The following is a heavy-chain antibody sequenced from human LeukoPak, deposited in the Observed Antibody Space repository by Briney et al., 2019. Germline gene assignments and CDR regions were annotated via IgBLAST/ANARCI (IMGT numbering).Heavy chain of an antibody. J-gene: IGHJ5*02. CDR1: GFTVSSNY. V-gene: IGHV3-66*02. CDR3: ARDHYDSGGYYYAGWFDP. D-gene: IGHD3-22*01. CDR2: IYSGGST. Sequence: GGSLRLSCAASGFTVSSNYMSWVRQAPGKGLEWVSVIYSGGSTYYADSVKGRFTISRDNSKNTLYLQMNSLRAEDTAVYYCARDHYDSGGYYYAGWFDPWGQGTLVTVSS.